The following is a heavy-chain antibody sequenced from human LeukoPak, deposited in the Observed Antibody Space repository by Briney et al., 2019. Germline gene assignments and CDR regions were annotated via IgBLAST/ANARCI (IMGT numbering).Heavy chain of an antibody. Sequence: SEPLSLTCSGSNYSISNSLYWGWLRPPPGKGLEWNGSIYRSGSTFYNPSLKSRVTISLDTSKNQFSLKLSSVTAADTAVYFCARGTYGYYMDVWGKGTTVTVSS. V-gene: IGHV4-38-2*02. CDR1: NYSISNSLY. D-gene: IGHD4-17*01. CDR3: ARGTYGYYMDV. CDR2: IYRSGST. J-gene: IGHJ6*03.